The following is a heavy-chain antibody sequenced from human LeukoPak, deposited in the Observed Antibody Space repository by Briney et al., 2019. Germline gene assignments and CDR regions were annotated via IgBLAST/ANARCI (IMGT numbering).Heavy chain of an antibody. CDR1: GLTLNTFA. Sequence: GESLTLSCPASGLTLNTFAMSWVRPAPGKGLEWVSATSGSGGRTYYADFVKGRFTISRDNSKNTLYLQMNSPRAEDTGVYYCAKDPDCTSCVCYTFFDYWGQGTLVTVSS. CDR3: AKDPDCTSCVCYTFFDY. CDR2: TSGSGGRT. J-gene: IGHJ4*02. D-gene: IGHD2-8*01. V-gene: IGHV3-23*01.